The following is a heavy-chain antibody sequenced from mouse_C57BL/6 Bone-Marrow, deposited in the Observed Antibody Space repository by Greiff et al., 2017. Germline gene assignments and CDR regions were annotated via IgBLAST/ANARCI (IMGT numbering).Heavy chain of an antibody. Sequence: QVQLQQSGAELVKPGASVKMSCKASGYTFTSYWIPWVKQRPGQGLEWIGDIYPGSGSTNYNEKFKGKATLTVDTSSSTAYMQLNSLTSGDSAIYYCARYLITTVVHWYFDFWGKGTTVTVSS. CDR3: ARYLITTVVHWYFDF. D-gene: IGHD1-1*01. V-gene: IGHV1-55*01. CDR2: IYPGSGST. CDR1: GYTFTSYW. J-gene: IGHJ1*03.